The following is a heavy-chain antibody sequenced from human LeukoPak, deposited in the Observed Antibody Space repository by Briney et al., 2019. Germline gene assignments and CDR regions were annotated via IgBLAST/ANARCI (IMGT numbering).Heavy chain of an antibody. V-gene: IGHV3-21*01. CDR3: ARAARVDTAMVFY. D-gene: IGHD5-18*01. Sequence: GGSLRLSCAASGFTFRSYSMNWVRQAPGKGLEWVSSISSSSSYIYYADSVKGRFTISRDNAKNSLYLQMSSLRAEDTAVYYCARAARVDTAMVFYWGQGTLVTVSS. CDR1: GFTFRSYS. J-gene: IGHJ4*02. CDR2: ISSSSSYI.